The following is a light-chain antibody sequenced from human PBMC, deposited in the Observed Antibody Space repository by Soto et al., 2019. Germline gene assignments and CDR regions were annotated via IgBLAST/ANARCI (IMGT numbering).Light chain of an antibody. CDR2: DAS. CDR3: QQRSNWRVT. CDR1: QSVSSY. Sequence: EIVLTQSPANLSLSPGERATLSCRASQSVSSYLAWYQQKPGQAPRLLIYDASNRATGIPARFSGSGSGTDFTLTISSLEPEDFAVYYCQQRSNWRVTFGQGTRLEIK. V-gene: IGKV3-11*01. J-gene: IGKJ5*01.